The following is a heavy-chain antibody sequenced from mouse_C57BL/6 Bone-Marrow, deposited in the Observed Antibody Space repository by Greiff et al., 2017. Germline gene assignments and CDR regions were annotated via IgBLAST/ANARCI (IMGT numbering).Heavy chain of an antibody. CDR3: ARSSYYGSSYFDY. J-gene: IGHJ2*01. V-gene: IGHV1-55*01. CDR2: IYPGSGST. Sequence: VQLQQPGAELVKPGASVKMSCKASGYTFTSYWITWVKQRPGQGLEWIGDIYPGSGSTNYNEKFKSKAPLTVDTSSRTAHMQISSLTSEGSAVYYCARSSYYGSSYFDYWGQGTTLTVSS. CDR1: GYTFTSYW. D-gene: IGHD1-1*01.